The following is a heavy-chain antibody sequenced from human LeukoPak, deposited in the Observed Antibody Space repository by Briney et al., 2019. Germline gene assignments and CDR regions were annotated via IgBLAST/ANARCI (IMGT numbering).Heavy chain of an antibody. CDR2: IKQDGSKK. CDR3: ARDSSYYDFWSGDYYYYMDV. D-gene: IGHD3-3*01. V-gene: IGHV3-7*01. J-gene: IGHJ6*03. Sequence: GGSLRLSCAASGFTFSSYWMSWVRQAPGKGLEWVANIKQDGSKKYYVDSVKGRFTISRDNAKNSLYLQMNSLRAEDTAVYYCARDSSYYDFWSGDYYYYMDVWGKGTTVTVSS. CDR1: GFTFSSYW.